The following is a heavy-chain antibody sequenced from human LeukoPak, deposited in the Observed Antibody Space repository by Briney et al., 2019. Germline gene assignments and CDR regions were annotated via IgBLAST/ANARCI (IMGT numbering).Heavy chain of an antibody. J-gene: IGHJ6*02. D-gene: IGHD2-15*01. CDR3: TRDQSTISTATYALDV. CDR1: GFTFSNYW. V-gene: IGHV3-74*01. Sequence: GGSLRLSCAASGFTFSNYWMPWVRQVPGKGLVWVSRIQSDGSTARYADSVQGRFTISRDNAKNTLYLQMNSLRAEDTAVYYCTRDQSTISTATYALDVWGQGTAVIVAS. CDR2: IQSDGSTA.